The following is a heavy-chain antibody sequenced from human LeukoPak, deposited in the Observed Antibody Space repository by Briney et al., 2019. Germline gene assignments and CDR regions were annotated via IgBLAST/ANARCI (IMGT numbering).Heavy chain of an antibody. D-gene: IGHD3-3*01. CDR2: IYSGGST. J-gene: IGHJ4*02. CDR1: GFTFSSFS. Sequence: PGGSLRLSCAASGFTFSSFSMNWVRQAPGKGLEWVSVIYSGGSTYYADSVKGRFTISGDNSKNTLYLQMNSLRAEDTAVYYCARDREWSGYPSFDYWGQGTLVTVSS. CDR3: ARDREWSGYPSFDY. V-gene: IGHV3-53*01.